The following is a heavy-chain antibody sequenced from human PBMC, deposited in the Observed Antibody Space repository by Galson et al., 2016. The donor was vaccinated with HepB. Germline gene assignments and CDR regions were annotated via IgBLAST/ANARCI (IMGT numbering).Heavy chain of an antibody. CDR3: AKERHYGFDA. Sequence: SVKVSCKASGYTFSDDFIHWVRQAPGQGLEWMGRINPDTGGTNYAQKFQGRVTTTRDTSISTAYMDLSSLRSDDTAVYYCAKERHYGFDAWGQGTLVSVSS. CDR2: INPDTGGT. V-gene: IGHV1-2*06. CDR1: GYTFSDDF. J-gene: IGHJ5*02. D-gene: IGHD3-16*01.